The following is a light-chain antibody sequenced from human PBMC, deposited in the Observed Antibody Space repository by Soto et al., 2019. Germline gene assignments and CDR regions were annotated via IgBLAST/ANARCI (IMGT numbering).Light chain of an antibody. J-gene: IGKJ2*01. CDR3: QQYISYPYI. Sequence: DIQMTQFPSTLSASVGDRVTITRRASQTTNTWLAWYQQKPGTAPKLLIYDASSLDGGVPSRFSASGSGTEFTLTISSLEADDLATYYCQQYISYPYIFGEGTKVEIK. CDR1: QTTNTW. CDR2: DAS. V-gene: IGKV1-5*01.